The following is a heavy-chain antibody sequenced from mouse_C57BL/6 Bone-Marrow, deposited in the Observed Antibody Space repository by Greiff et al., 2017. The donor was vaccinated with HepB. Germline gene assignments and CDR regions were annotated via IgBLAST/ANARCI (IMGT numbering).Heavy chain of an antibody. D-gene: IGHD2-4*01. CDR3: IGDYYDYDWFAY. CDR1: GYTFTDYE. J-gene: IGHJ3*01. V-gene: IGHV1-15*01. Sequence: VQLQQSGAELVRPGASVTLSCKASGYTFTDYEMHWVKQTPVHGLEWIGAIDPETGGTAYNQKFKGKAILTADKSSSTAYMELRSLTSEDSAVYYCIGDYYDYDWFAYWGQGTLVTVSA. CDR2: IDPETGGT.